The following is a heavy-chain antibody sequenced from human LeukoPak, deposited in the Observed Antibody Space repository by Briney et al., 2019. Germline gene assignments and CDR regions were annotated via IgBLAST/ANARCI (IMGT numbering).Heavy chain of an antibody. D-gene: IGHD2-2*01. CDR2: ISAYNGNT. J-gene: IGHJ5*02. Sequence: GASVKVSCKASGYTFTSYGISWVRQAPGQGLEWMGWISAYNGNTNYAQKLQGRVTMTTDTSTSTAYMELRSLRSDDTAVYYCARDRLLVGINWFDPWGQGTLVTVSS. CDR1: GYTFTSYG. V-gene: IGHV1-18*01. CDR3: ARDRLLVGINWFDP.